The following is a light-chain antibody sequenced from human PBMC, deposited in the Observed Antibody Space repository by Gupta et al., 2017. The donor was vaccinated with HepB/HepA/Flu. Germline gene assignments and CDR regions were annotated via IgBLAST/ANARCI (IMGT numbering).Light chain of an antibody. V-gene: IGLV3-1*01. CDR2: QDS. J-gene: IGLJ1*01. Sequence: SYELTQPPSVSVSPGQTASITCSGDKLGDKYASWYQQKPGQSPVLVIYQDSKRPSGIPERFSGSKSGSTATLTISGTQAMDEADYYCQAWVGSIGFYVFGTGTKVTVL. CDR3: QAWVGSIGFYV. CDR1: KLGDKY.